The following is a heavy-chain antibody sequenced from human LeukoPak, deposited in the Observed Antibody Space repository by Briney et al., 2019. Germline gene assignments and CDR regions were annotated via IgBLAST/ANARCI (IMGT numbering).Heavy chain of an antibody. CDR2: ITSGSSYI. CDR3: AKDGARFGELLSAHDY. J-gene: IGHJ4*02. V-gene: IGHV3-21*01. Sequence: PGGSLRLSCAASGFTFSSYNMNWVRQAPGQGLEWVSSITSGSSYIYYADSVKGRFTISRDNAKSSLYLQMNSLRAEDTAVYYCAKDGARFGELLSAHDYWGQGTLVTVSS. CDR1: GFTFSSYN. D-gene: IGHD3-10*01.